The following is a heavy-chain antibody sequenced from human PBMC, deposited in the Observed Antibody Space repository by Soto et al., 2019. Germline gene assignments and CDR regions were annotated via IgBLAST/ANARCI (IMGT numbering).Heavy chain of an antibody. CDR1: GGSISSYY. J-gene: IGHJ5*02. D-gene: IGHD6-13*01. CDR2: IYYSGST. Sequence: SETLSLTCTVSGGSISSYYWSWIRQPPGKGLEWIGYIYYSGSTNYNPSLKSRVTISVDTSKNQFSLKLSSVTAADTAVYYCARTGAPAGVYWFDPWGQGTLVTVSS. CDR3: ARTGAPAGVYWFDP. V-gene: IGHV4-59*01.